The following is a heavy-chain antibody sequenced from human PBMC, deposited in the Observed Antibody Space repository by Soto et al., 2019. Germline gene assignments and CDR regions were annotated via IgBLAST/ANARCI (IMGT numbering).Heavy chain of an antibody. V-gene: IGHV4-59*08. J-gene: IGHJ4*02. Sequence: QVQLQESGPGLVKPSETLSLTCTVSGGSISSYYWSWFRRPPRKGLEWIGYIYYAGSTSYNPSLNSRVSITLEAAMKQCSLRLTSVTAADTAVYFCARLGDYDQAFDSWGRGTLVSVSS. D-gene: IGHD2-21*01. CDR2: IYYAGST. CDR1: GGSISSYY. CDR3: ARLGDYDQAFDS.